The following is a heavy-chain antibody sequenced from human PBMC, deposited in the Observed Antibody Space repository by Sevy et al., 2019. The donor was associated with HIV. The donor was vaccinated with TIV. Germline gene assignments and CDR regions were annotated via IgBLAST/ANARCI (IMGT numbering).Heavy chain of an antibody. Sequence: SETLSLTCSVYGGSLSGYYWSWIRQSPGRGLEWIGEVHHSGSTNYNPAFKSRVTMSVDTSKNHFSLNLSSVTAADAAVYYCARIQQVVNYYNYYGLDVWGQGTTVTVSS. CDR3: ARIQQVVNYYNYYGLDV. CDR1: GGSLSGYY. V-gene: IGHV4-34*01. D-gene: IGHD6-13*01. CDR2: VHHSGST. J-gene: IGHJ6*02.